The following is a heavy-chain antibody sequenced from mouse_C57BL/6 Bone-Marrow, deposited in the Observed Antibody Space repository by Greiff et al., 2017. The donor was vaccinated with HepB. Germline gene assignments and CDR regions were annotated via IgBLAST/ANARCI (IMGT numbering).Heavy chain of an antibody. V-gene: IGHV5-9-1*02. D-gene: IGHD1-1*01. CDR1: GFTFSSYA. Sequence: EVKVVESGEGLVKPGGSLKLSCAASGFTFSSYAMSWVRQTPEKRLEWVAYISSGGDYIYYADTVKGRFTISRDNARNTLYLQMSSLKSEDTAMYYCTRARITTVVATNAMDYWGQGTSVTVSS. CDR2: ISSGGDYI. CDR3: TRARITTVVATNAMDY. J-gene: IGHJ4*01.